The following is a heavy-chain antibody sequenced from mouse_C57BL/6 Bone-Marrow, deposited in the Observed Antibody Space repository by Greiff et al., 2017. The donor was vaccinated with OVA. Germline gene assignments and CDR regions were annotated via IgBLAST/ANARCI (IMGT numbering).Heavy chain of an antibody. CDR2: IDPSDSYT. Sequence: VQLQQPGAELVMPGASVKLSCKASGYTFTSYWMHWVKQRPGQGLEWIGEIDPSDSYTNYNQKFKGKSTLTVDKSSSTAYMQLSSLTSEDSAVYYCATDEYDDWFAYWGQGTLVTVSA. V-gene: IGHV1-69*01. J-gene: IGHJ3*01. CDR3: ATDEYDDWFAY. CDR1: GYTFTSYW. D-gene: IGHD2-4*01.